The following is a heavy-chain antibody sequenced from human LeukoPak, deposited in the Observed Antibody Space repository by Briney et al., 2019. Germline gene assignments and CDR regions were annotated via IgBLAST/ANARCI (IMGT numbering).Heavy chain of an antibody. J-gene: IGHJ4*02. D-gene: IGHD3-10*01. Sequence: PSETLSLTCTVSGGSISNYYWTWIRQPPGKGLEWIGSIYYDGSTNYNPSLKSRVTISLDTPKNQFSLKLSSVTAADTAVYYCARDGGYGPGSALWGQGTLITVSS. V-gene: IGHV4-59*01. CDR3: ARDGGYGPGSAL. CDR1: GGSISNYY. CDR2: IYYDGST.